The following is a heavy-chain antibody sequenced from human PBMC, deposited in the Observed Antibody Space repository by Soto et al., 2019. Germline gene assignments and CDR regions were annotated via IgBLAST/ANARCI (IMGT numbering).Heavy chain of an antibody. Sequence: GGSLRLSCAASGFTFRNYGMNWVRQAPGRGLEWVSYIGIGSSTKYYADSVKGRFTISRDNAKNSLYLQMNSLRAEDTAVYYCARDQLYYNDISGRPLNAFDVWGQGTMVTVSS. V-gene: IGHV3-48*01. CDR1: GFTFRNYG. J-gene: IGHJ3*01. CDR3: ARDQLYYNDISGRPLNAFDV. D-gene: IGHD3-22*01. CDR2: IGIGSSTK.